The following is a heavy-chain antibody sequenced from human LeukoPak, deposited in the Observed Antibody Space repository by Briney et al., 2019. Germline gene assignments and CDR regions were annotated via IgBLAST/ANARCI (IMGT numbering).Heavy chain of an antibody. CDR3: ARDWGSQLFDY. J-gene: IGHJ4*02. D-gene: IGHD3-16*01. CDR2: IYYSGST. CDR1: GGSISSYY. V-gene: IGHV4-39*07. Sequence: SETLSLTCTVSGGSISSYYWGWIRQPPGKGLEWIGSIYYSGSTYYNPSLNSRVTISVDTSKNKFSLKLSSVTAADTAVYYCARDWGSQLFDYWGQGTLVTVSS.